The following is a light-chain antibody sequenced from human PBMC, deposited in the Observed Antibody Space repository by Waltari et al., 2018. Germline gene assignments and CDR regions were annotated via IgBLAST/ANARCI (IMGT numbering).Light chain of an antibody. J-gene: IGKJ1*01. CDR1: ENVDTN. CDR2: GAS. Sequence: EIVVTQSPATLSLSPGERATLSCRASENVDTNIAWYHQKPGQPPKLLISGASTRATDIPPRFSGSGSGTEFTLSISSLQSEDFAVYYCHQYKNWPPWTFGQGTKVEIK. V-gene: IGKV3-15*01. CDR3: HQYKNWPPWT.